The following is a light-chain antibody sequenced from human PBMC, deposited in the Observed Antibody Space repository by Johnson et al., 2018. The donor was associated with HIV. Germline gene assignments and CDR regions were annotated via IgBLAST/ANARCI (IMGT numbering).Light chain of an antibody. CDR3: GTWARWLSAGLV. V-gene: IGLV1-51*02. CDR2: ENN. CDR1: SSNIGNDS. Sequence: QSVLTQPPSVSAAPGQRVTISCSGSSSNIGNDSVSWYQQLPGTAPELLIYENNRRPSGIPDRISGSKSGPSATLGITGLQTGDEADDYCGTWARWLSAGLVFGTGPNVPVL. J-gene: IGLJ1*01.